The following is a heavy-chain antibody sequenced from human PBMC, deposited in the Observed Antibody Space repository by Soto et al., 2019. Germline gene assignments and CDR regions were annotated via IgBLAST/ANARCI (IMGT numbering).Heavy chain of an antibody. CDR3: AGDWGPYWFDP. D-gene: IGHD3-16*01. CDR2: IYHGGTT. Sequence: SETLSLTCTVSGDSLSGGTKYWNWVRQPPGKDLEWIGYIYHGGTTKYNLSLKSRVTISQDTSKNQFSLEIHSVVPSDTAVYYCAGDWGPYWFDPWGQGILVTVPS. CDR1: GDSLSGGTKY. V-gene: IGHV4-61*01. J-gene: IGHJ5*02.